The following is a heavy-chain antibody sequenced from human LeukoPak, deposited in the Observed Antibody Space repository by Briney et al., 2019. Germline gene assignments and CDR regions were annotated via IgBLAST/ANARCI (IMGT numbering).Heavy chain of an antibody. D-gene: IGHD4-23*01. J-gene: IGHJ4*02. CDR3: ARHYGGYSSFDY. Sequence: PSETLSLTCTVSGGSISSSYWSWIRQRPGEGLEWIGYIHYSGGTNYNPSLKSRVTLSVDTSKNQLSLKLRSVTATDTAVYYCARHYGGYSSFDYWGQGTLVTVSS. V-gene: IGHV4-59*08. CDR1: GGSISSSY. CDR2: IHYSGGT.